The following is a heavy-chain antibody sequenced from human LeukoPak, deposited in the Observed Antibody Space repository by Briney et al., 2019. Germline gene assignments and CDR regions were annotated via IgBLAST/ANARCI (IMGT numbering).Heavy chain of an antibody. Sequence: SETLSLTCTVSGGSIGSYYWSWIRQPPGKGLEWIGYIYYSGSTNYNPSLKSRVTISLDTSKNQFSMNLISVTAADTAVYYCAREGVAAAGKLDYWGQGTLVTVPS. J-gene: IGHJ4*02. D-gene: IGHD6-13*01. CDR2: IYYSGST. CDR1: GGSIGSYY. V-gene: IGHV4-59*01. CDR3: AREGVAAAGKLDY.